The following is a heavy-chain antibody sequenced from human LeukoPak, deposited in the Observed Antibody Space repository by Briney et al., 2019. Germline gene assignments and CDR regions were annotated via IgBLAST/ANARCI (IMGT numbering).Heavy chain of an antibody. D-gene: IGHD4-17*01. Sequence: SETLSLTCAVSGGSISSGGYSWSWIRQPPGKGLEWIGYIYHSGSTYYNPSLKSRVTISVDRSKNQFSLKLSSVTAADTAVYYCARLLRIGDYEPFDYWGQGTLVTVSS. CDR1: GGSISSGGYS. CDR2: IYHSGST. CDR3: ARLLRIGDYEPFDY. V-gene: IGHV4-30-2*01. J-gene: IGHJ4*02.